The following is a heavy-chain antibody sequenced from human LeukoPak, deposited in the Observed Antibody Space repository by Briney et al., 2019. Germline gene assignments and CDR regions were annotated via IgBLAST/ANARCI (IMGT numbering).Heavy chain of an antibody. D-gene: IGHD3-16*01. J-gene: IGHJ6*02. V-gene: IGHV3-23*01. CDR1: GFTSIAYA. CDR3: ARNQQLGGHSYYYYGMDV. CDR2: TSGGGVTT. Sequence: GGSLRLSCVGSGFTSIAYALTWARQAPGKGLEWVSGTSGGGVTTYYADSVKGRFTISRDNSKNTLYLQMNSLRADDTAIYYCARNQQLGGHSYYYYGMDVWGQGTTVTVSS.